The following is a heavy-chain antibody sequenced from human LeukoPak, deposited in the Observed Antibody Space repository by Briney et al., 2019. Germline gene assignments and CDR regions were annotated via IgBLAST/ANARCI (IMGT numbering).Heavy chain of an antibody. V-gene: IGHV1-18*01. CDR1: GYTFTSYG. J-gene: IGHJ4*02. Sequence: ASVKVSCKASGYTFTSYGISWVRQAPGQGLEWMGWISAYNGNTNYAQKLQGRVTMTTDTSTSTAYMELRSLRSDDTAVYYCARDSSWNYYDNSGHFDYWGQGTLVTVSS. CDR2: ISAYNGNT. D-gene: IGHD3-22*01. CDR3: ARDSSWNYYDNSGHFDY.